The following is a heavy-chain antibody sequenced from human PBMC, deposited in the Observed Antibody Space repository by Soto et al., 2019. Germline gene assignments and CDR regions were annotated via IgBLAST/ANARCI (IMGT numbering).Heavy chain of an antibody. Sequence: QVQLQESGPGLVKPSETLSLICTVSGGSIRNYFWTWIRQPAGKGLEWIGRIYSSGNTVYNASLKRRVTMSIDMSKNQFSLKLSSMTAADTAVYYCVRDDESPGISGSWGAFDIWGQGTVVTVSS. CDR1: GGSIRNYF. CDR3: VRDDESPGISGSWGAFDI. D-gene: IGHD1-20*01. CDR2: IYSSGNT. J-gene: IGHJ3*02. V-gene: IGHV4-4*07.